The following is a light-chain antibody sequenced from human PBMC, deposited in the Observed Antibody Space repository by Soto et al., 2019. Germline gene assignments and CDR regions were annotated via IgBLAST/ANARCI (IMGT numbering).Light chain of an antibody. CDR2: DVS. CDR3: SSYTISSTVV. J-gene: IGLJ2*01. V-gene: IGLV2-14*01. Sequence: QSALTQPASVSGSPGQSITISCTGTSSDVGGYNYDSWYQQHPGKAPKLMIYDVSNRPSGVSNRFSGSKSGNTASLTISGLQAEDEADYYCSSYTISSTVVFGGGTKVTVL. CDR1: SSDVGGYNY.